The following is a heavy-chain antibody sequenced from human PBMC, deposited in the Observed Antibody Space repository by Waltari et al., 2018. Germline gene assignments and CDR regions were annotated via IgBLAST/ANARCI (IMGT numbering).Heavy chain of an antibody. Sequence: EVQLVESGGGLVKPGGSLRLSCAASGFTFSSYSMNWVRQAPGKGLEWVSSSSSSSYIYYADSVKGRFTISRDNAKNSLYLQMNSLRAEDTAVYYCASDINDYWGQGTLVTVSS. CDR3: ASDINDY. CDR2: SSSSSYI. J-gene: IGHJ4*02. V-gene: IGHV3-21*01. CDR1: GFTFSSYS.